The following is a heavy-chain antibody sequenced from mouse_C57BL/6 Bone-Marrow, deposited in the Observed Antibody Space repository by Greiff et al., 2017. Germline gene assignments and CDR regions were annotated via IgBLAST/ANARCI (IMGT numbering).Heavy chain of an antibody. CDR2: INPNNGGT. V-gene: IGHV1-22*01. Sequence: EVKLEESGPELVKPGASVKMSCKASGYTFTDYNMHWVKQSHGKSLEWIGYINPNNGGTSYNQKFKGKATLTVNKSSSTAYMELRSLTSEDSAVYYCASPIGPLLLRRNYWGQGTTLTVSS. CDR3: ASPIGPLLLRRNY. CDR1: GYTFTDYN. D-gene: IGHD1-1*01. J-gene: IGHJ2*01.